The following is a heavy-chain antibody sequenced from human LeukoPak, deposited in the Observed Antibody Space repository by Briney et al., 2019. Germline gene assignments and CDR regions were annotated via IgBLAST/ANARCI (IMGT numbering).Heavy chain of an antibody. Sequence: GGSLRLSCAASGFTFSSYGMHWVRQAPSKGLEWVAVISYDGSNKYYADSVKGRFTISRDNSKNTLYLQMNRLRVEDAALYYCARAPVTSCRGAFCYPFDLWGQGVLVTVSS. J-gene: IGHJ4*02. V-gene: IGHV3-30*03. CDR3: ARAPVTSCRGAFCYPFDL. D-gene: IGHD2-21*01. CDR2: ISYDGSNK. CDR1: GFTFSSYG.